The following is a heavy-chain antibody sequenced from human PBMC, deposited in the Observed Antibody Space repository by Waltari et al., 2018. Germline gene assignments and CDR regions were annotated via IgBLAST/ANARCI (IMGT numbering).Heavy chain of an antibody. CDR1: GITFSNYR. V-gene: IGHV3-48*02. Sequence: EVQLVESGGGLVQPGGSLRLSCAASGITFSNYRMNWVRQAPGRGLEWVLDIGTTSSSISYADSVKVRFTISRDNTKNSLYLQMNSLRDEDTAVYYCASPSLGSGSYWAFDIWGQGTMVTVSS. CDR2: IGTTSSSI. CDR3: ASPSLGSGSYWAFDI. D-gene: IGHD3-10*01. J-gene: IGHJ3*02.